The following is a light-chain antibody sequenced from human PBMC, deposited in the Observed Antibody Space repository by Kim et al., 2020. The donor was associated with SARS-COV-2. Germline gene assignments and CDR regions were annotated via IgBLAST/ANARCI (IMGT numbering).Light chain of an antibody. V-gene: IGKV3-15*01. CDR2: GAS. CDR3: QQYKHWPPWT. J-gene: IGKJ1*01. Sequence: EVVMTQSPATLSVSPGERATLSCRASQSVSSNLAWYQQKPGQAPRLLIYGASTRATGVPARFSGLGSGTEFTLTISSLQSEDFTVYYCQQYKHWPPWTFGQGTKVDIK. CDR1: QSVSSN.